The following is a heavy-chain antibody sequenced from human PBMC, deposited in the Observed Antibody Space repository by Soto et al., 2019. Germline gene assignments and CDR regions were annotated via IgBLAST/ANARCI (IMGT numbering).Heavy chain of an antibody. CDR3: AKDPPFSGWYDYYYGMDV. D-gene: IGHD6-19*01. J-gene: IGHJ6*02. CDR2: ISGSGGGT. Sequence: GGSLRLSCAASGFTFSSYAMSWVRQAPGKGLEWVSAISGSGGGTYYADSVKGRFTISRDNSKNTLYLQMNSLRAEDTAVYYCAKDPPFSGWYDYYYGMDVWGQGTTVTVSS. V-gene: IGHV3-23*01. CDR1: GFTFSSYA.